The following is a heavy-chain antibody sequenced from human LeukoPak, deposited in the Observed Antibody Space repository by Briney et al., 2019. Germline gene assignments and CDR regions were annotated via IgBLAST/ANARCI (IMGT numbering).Heavy chain of an antibody. J-gene: IGHJ5*02. CDR3: ARAHYYDSSGWFDP. Sequence: SETLSLTCTVSGGSISSYYWSWIRQPAGKGLEWIGRIYTSGSTNYNPSLKSRVTMSVDTSKNQFSLKLSSVTAADPAVYYCARAHYYDSSGWFDPWGQGTLVTVSS. V-gene: IGHV4-4*07. D-gene: IGHD3-22*01. CDR1: GGSISSYY. CDR2: IYTSGST.